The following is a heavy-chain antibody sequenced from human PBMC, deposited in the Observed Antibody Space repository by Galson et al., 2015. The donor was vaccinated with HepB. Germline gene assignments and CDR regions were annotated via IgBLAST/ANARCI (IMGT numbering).Heavy chain of an antibody. Sequence: SLRLSCAASGFTFSRYWMNWVRQAPGKGLVWVSGVKSDGSVTIYADSVKGRVTISRDNANKTVYLQINSLRPEDTAVYYCTIDPRDYGDEWFDHWGQGTLVTVSS. CDR1: GFTFSRYW. CDR2: VKSDGSVT. D-gene: IGHD4-17*01. J-gene: IGHJ5*02. CDR3: TIDPRDYGDEWFDH. V-gene: IGHV3-74*01.